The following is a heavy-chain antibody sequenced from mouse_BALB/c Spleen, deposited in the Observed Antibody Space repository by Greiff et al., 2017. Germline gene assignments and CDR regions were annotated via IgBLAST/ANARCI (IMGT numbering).Heavy chain of an antibody. J-gene: IGHJ2*01. D-gene: IGHD4-1*01. CDR2: LRNKANGYTT. CDR3: ARDNWGFDY. Sequence: EVKLVESGGGLVQPGGSLRLSCATSGFTFTDYYMSWVRQPPGKALEWLGFLRNKANGYTTEYSASVKGRFTISRDNSQSILYLQMNTLRAEDSATYYCARDNWGFDYWGQGTTLTVSS. CDR1: GFTFTDYY. V-gene: IGHV7-3*02.